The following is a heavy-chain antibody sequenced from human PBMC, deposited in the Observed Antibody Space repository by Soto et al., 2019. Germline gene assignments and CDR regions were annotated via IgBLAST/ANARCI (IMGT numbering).Heavy chain of an antibody. CDR1: GDSISSGGYY. Sequence: SETLSLTCVVTGDSISSGGYYWHWIRQQPGKGLEWIGYIYYSGSPYYNPSLKSRVVISVDTSENHLSLSLSSLTAADTAVYYYARDRGSGSPRDYGMDVWGQGTTVTVSS. V-gene: IGHV4-31*11. CDR3: ARDRGSGSPRDYGMDV. D-gene: IGHD3-10*01. J-gene: IGHJ6*02. CDR2: IYYSGSP.